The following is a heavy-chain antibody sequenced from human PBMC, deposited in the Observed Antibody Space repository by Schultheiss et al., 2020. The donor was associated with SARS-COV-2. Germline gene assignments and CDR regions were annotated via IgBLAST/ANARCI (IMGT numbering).Heavy chain of an antibody. CDR3: ARGGRERGSGWYASNYYYGMDV. V-gene: IGHV4-34*01. D-gene: IGHD6-19*01. CDR1: GGSISGYY. CDR2: INHSGST. Sequence: SQTLSLTCTVSGGSISGYYWSWIRQPPGKGLEWIGEINHSGSTNYNPSLKSRVTISVDTSKNQFSLKLSSVTAADTAVYYCARGGRERGSGWYASNYYYGMDVWGQGTTVTVSS. J-gene: IGHJ6*02.